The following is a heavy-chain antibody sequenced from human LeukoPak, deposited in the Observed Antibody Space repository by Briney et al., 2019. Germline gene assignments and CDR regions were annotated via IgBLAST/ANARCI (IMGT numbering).Heavy chain of an antibody. J-gene: IGHJ6*02. V-gene: IGHV4-34*01. Sequence: SETLSLTCAVYGGSFSGYYWSWIRQPPGKGLEWIGEINHSGSTNYNPSLMSRVTISVDTSKNQFSLKLSSVTAADTAVYYCARDRKGSYFYYYGMDVWGQGTTVTVSS. CDR1: GGSFSGYY. CDR3: ARDRKGSYFYYYGMDV. CDR2: INHSGST.